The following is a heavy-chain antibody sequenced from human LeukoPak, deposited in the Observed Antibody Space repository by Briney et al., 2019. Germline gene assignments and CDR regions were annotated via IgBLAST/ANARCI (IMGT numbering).Heavy chain of an antibody. D-gene: IGHD3-10*01. J-gene: IGHJ4*02. CDR2: ISYDGSNK. V-gene: IGHV3-30*03. CDR3: ASNYYASGSYLSYFDY. Sequence: SGGSLRLSCAASGFTFSRYGMHWVRQAPGKGLEWVAVISYDGSNKYYADSVKGRFTISRDNSKNMLSLQMNSLRAEDTAVYYCASNYYASGSYLSYFDYWGQGTLVTVSS. CDR1: GFTFSRYG.